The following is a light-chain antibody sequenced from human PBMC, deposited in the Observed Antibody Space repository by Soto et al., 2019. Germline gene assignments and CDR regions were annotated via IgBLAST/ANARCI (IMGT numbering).Light chain of an antibody. Sequence: QSALTQPASVSGSPGQSSTISCTGTSSDVGGYNYVSWYQQHPGKAPKLMIYEVSNRPSGVSNRVSGSKSGNTASLTIAGLQAEDEADYYCSSSTSSFNSFFGTGPKLTVL. CDR3: SSSTSSFNSF. CDR2: EVS. CDR1: SSDVGGYNY. V-gene: IGLV2-14*01. J-gene: IGLJ1*01.